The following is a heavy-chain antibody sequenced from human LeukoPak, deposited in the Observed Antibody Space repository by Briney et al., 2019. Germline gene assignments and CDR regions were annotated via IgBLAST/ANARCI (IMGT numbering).Heavy chain of an antibody. CDR2: IYYSGST. J-gene: IGHJ4*02. CDR3: ARYEGNYFDY. V-gene: IGHV4-59*01. Sequence: PSETLSLTCTVSGGSISSYYWSWIRQPPGKGLEWIGYIYYSGSTNYNPSLKSRVTTSVDTSKNQFSLKLSSVTAADTAVYYCARYEGNYFDYWGQGTLVTVSS. CDR1: GGSISSYY. D-gene: IGHD3-16*01.